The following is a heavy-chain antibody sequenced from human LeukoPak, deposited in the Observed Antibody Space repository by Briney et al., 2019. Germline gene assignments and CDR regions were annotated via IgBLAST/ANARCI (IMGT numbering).Heavy chain of an antibody. J-gene: IGHJ5*02. Sequence: KASETLSLTCTVSGGSISSYYWIWIRQPPGKGLERIGDIYYSGSTNSNPSLKSRVTISVDTSKNQFSLKLSSVSAADTAVYYCARSAGRRVNWFDPWGQGTLVTVSS. CDR1: GGSISSYY. CDR3: ARSAGRRVNWFDP. V-gene: IGHV4-59*01. CDR2: IYYSGST. D-gene: IGHD1-1*01.